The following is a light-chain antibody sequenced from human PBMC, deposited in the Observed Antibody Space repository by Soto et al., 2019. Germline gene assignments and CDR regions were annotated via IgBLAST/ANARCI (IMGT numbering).Light chain of an antibody. CDR2: GAS. CDR3: QQYGSSPT. Sequence: EVVLTQSPVTLSLSQGEIATLSCRASQSVNSNFAWYQQKPGQAPRLLIYGASSRATGIPERFSGSGSGTDFPLTISRLEHEDFAVFYCQQYGSSPTFGQGTKVDIK. CDR1: QSVNSN. J-gene: IGKJ1*01. V-gene: IGKV3-20*01.